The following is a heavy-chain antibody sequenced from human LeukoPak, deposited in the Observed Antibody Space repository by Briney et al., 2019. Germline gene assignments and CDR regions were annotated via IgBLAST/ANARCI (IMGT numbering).Heavy chain of an antibody. V-gene: IGHV3-66*02. J-gene: IGHJ3*02. CDR1: GFTVSSNY. Sequence: GGSLRLSCAASGFTVSSNYMSWVRQAPGKGLEWVSVIYSDGSTYYADSVKGRFTISRDNSKNTLYLQMNSLRAEDTAVYYCARDGLQDDYDAFDIWGQGTMVTVSS. CDR3: ARDGLQDDYDAFDI. D-gene: IGHD5-24*01. CDR2: IYSDGST.